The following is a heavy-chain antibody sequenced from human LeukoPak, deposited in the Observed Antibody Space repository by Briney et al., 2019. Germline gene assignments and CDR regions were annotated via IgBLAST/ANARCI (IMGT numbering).Heavy chain of an antibody. CDR2: IKQDGSKK. V-gene: IGHV3-7*04. D-gene: IGHD5-24*01. J-gene: IGHJ4*02. CDR1: GFTFSRHW. Sequence: PGGSLRLSCAASGFTFSRHWMTWVRQAPGKGLEWVANIKQDGSKKSYVDSVKGRFTISRDNAKNSLYLQMNSLRAEDTAIYYCTRVGYIDEGIDYWGQGTLVTVSS. CDR3: TRVGYIDEGIDY.